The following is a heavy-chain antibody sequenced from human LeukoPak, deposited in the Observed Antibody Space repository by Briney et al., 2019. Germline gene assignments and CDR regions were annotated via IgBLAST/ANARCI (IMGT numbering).Heavy chain of an antibody. J-gene: IGHJ4*02. CDR2: INHSGGT. D-gene: IGHD4-17*01. CDR3: VGSRVTSFYYFDY. CDR1: SGSFSDYY. V-gene: IGHV4-34*01. Sequence: PSETLSLTCAVHSGSFSDYYWSWIRQPPGKGLEWIGEINHSGGTNHNPSLKSRVTISVDTSKNQFSLKLSSVTAADTAVYYCVGSRVTSFYYFDYWGQGTLVTVSS.